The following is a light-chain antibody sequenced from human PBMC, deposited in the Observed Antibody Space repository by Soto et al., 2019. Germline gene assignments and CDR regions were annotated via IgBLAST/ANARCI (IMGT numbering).Light chain of an antibody. J-gene: IGKJ5*01. CDR1: QSVSSRY. CDR2: GAS. V-gene: IGKV3-20*01. Sequence: EIVLTQSPATLSLSPGDRATLSCRASQSVSSRYVAWHQQKPGQPPRLLIYGASNGATGIPDRFSGSGSGTDFTLTNTRLEPDDFAVYYRQQYGTFITFGQGTRLEIK. CDR3: QQYGTFIT.